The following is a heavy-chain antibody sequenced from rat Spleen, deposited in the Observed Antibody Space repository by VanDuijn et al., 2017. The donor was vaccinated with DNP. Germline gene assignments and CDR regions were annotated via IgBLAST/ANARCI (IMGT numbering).Heavy chain of an antibody. D-gene: IGHD2-1*01. CDR3: ATQGFGTYHVDWFAY. Sequence: EVQLVESGGDLVQPGRSLKLSCAASGITFSGFNMAWVRQAPKKGLEWVATILHDGSSPHYGDSVKGRFTISRDDAKRTLYLQMDSLRSEDTATYYCATQGFGTYHVDWFAYWGQGTLVTVSS. CDR2: ILHDGSSP. J-gene: IGHJ3*01. CDR1: GITFSGFN. V-gene: IGHV5-7*01.